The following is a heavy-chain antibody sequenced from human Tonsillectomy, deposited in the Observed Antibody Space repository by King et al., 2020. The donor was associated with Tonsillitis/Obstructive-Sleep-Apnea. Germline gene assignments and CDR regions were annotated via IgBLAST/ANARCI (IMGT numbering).Heavy chain of an antibody. CDR2: IWYDGSNK. V-gene: IGHV3-33*01. D-gene: IGHD3/OR15-3a*01. CDR3: ARVGTVDWGDY. J-gene: IGHJ4*02. Sequence: VQLVESGGGVVQPGRSLRLSCAASGFTFSSYGMHWVRQAPGKGLEWVAVIWYDGSNKYYADSVKGRFTISRDNSKNTLYLQMNSLRAEDTAVYYCARVGTVDWGDYWGQGTLVTVSS. CDR1: GFTFSSYG.